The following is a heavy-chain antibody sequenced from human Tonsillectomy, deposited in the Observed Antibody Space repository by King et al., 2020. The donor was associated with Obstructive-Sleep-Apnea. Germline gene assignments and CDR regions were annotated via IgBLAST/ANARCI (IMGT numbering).Heavy chain of an antibody. D-gene: IGHD5-24*01. V-gene: IGHV4-59*01. CDR2: IYYSGST. J-gene: IGHJ4*02. Sequence: VQLQESGPGLVKPSETLSLTCTVSGGSISSYYWSWIRQPPGKGLDWIGCIYYSGSTNYNPSLKSRVTISVDTSKNQFSLKLSSVTAADTAVYYCAREYNYYYFDYWGQGTLVTVSS. CDR1: GGSISSYY. CDR3: AREYNYYYFDY.